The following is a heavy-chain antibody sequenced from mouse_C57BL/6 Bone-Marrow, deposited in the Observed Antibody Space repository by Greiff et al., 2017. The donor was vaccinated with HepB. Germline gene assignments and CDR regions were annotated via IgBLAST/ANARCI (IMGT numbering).Heavy chain of an antibody. CDR2: IDPNSGGT. CDR1: GYTFTSYW. J-gene: IGHJ3*01. CDR3: AREGGSSGYAVAY. Sequence: QVQLQQPGAELVKPGASVKLSCKASGYTFTSYWMHWVKQRPGRGLEWIGRIDPNSGGTKYNEKFKSKATLTVDKPSSTAYTQLSSLTSEDSAVYYCAREGGSSGYAVAYWGQGTLVTVSA. D-gene: IGHD3-2*02. V-gene: IGHV1-72*01.